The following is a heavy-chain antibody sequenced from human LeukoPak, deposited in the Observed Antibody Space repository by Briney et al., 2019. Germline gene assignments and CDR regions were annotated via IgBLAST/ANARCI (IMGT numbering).Heavy chain of an antibody. Sequence: PSETLSLTCAVYGGSFSGYYWSWIRQPPGKGLEWIGEINHSGSTNYNPSLKSRVSISVDTSKNQLSLKLSSVTAADTAVYYCARSIYGVGPFDYWGQGTLVTVFS. CDR2: INHSGST. J-gene: IGHJ4*02. D-gene: IGHD6-6*01. V-gene: IGHV4-34*01. CDR3: ARSIYGVGPFDY. CDR1: GGSFSGYY.